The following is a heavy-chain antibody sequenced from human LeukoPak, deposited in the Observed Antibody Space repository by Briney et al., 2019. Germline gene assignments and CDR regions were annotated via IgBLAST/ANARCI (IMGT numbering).Heavy chain of an antibody. J-gene: IGHJ3*02. V-gene: IGHV6-1*01. Sequence: SQTLSLTCAISGDNVSANSATWNWIRQSPSRGLEWLGRTYYRSKWYRDYAVPVKRRITIDPDSSKNQFSLLLNSVTPEDTALYYCARDSDAFDIWGQGTMVTVSS. CDR2: TYYRSKWYR. CDR3: ARDSDAFDI. CDR1: GDNVSANSAT.